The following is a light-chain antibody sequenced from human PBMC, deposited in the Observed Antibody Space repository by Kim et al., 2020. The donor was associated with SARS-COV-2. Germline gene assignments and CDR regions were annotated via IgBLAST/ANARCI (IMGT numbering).Light chain of an antibody. CDR2: SNN. J-gene: IGLJ2*01. CDR1: SSNIGSNT. V-gene: IGLV1-44*01. CDR3: AAWDDSLHVV. Sequence: PGQSVTISCSGSSSNIGSNTVNWYQQLPGTAPKLLIYSNNQRPSGVPDRFSGSKSGTSASLAISGLQSEDEADYYCAAWDDSLHVVFGGGTKLTVL.